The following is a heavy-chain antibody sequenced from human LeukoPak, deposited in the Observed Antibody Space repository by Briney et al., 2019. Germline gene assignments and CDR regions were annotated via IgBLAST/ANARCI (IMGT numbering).Heavy chain of an antibody. CDR1: GYTFTGYY. V-gene: IGHV1-2*06. D-gene: IGHD6-19*01. CDR2: INPNSGGT. Sequence: ASVKVSCKASGYTFTGYYMHWVRQAPGQGLEWMGRINPNSGGTNYAQKFQGRVTMTRDTSISTAYMELSRLRSDDTAVYYCARAPDSGWYGGAYWGQGTLVTVSS. CDR3: ARAPDSGWYGGAY. J-gene: IGHJ4*02.